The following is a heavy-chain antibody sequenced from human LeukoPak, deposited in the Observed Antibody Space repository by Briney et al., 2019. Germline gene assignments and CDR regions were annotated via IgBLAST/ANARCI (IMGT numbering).Heavy chain of an antibody. J-gene: IGHJ6*03. CDR1: GFTFSSYS. D-gene: IGHD6-19*01. V-gene: IGHV3-23*01. CDR3: AKRLAVAYYYYMDV. Sequence: PGGSLRLSCAASGFTFSSYSMSWVRQAPGKGLEWVSAISGSGGSTYYADSVKGRFTISRDNSKNTLYLQMNSLRAEDTAVYYCAKRLAVAYYYYMDVWGKGTTVTVSS. CDR2: ISGSGGST.